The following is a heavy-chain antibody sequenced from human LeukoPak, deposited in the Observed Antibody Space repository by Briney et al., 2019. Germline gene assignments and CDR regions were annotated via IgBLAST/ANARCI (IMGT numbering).Heavy chain of an antibody. CDR3: ASGTTDIVVVPATLRNYYFDY. CDR1: GGTFSSYE. Sequence: ASVKVSCKASGGTFSSYEISWVRQAPGQGLEWMGGIIPMFGTAKYAQKFQGRVTITTDKSTSTAYMELSSLRSEDTAVYYCASGTTDIVVVPATLRNYYFDYWGQGTLVTVSS. CDR2: IIPMFGTA. J-gene: IGHJ4*02. D-gene: IGHD2-2*01. V-gene: IGHV1-69*05.